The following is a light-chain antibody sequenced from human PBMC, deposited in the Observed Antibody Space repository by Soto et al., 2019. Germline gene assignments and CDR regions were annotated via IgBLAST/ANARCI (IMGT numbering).Light chain of an antibody. CDR3: QQYGSSGT. CDR2: GAS. J-gene: IGKJ1*01. Sequence: IVVSLSPGTLSLSQGEGATLSCRASQSVSNNYLAWYQQKPGQAPRLLIYGASNRATGIPDRFSGSGSGTDFTLTISRLEPEDFAVYYCQQYGSSGTFGQGTKVDIK. CDR1: QSVSNNY. V-gene: IGKV3-20*01.